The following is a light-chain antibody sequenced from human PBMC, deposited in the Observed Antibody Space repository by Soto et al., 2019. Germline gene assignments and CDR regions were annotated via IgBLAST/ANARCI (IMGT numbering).Light chain of an antibody. Sequence: TLSLSPGGTATLSCRASQSVGSTLAWYQQLPGQAPRLLIYDTSNRATGIPARFSGSGSGTDFTLTISSLEPEDFAVYYCQQRSDWPLTFGGGTKVDIK. V-gene: IGKV3-11*01. CDR3: QQRSDWPLT. CDR1: QSVGST. CDR2: DTS. J-gene: IGKJ4*01.